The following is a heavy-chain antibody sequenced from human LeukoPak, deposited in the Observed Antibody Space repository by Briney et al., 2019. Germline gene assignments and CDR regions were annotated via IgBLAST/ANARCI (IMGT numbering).Heavy chain of an antibody. D-gene: IGHD1-1*01. Sequence: SETLSLTCTVSGGSISSYYWSWIRQPPGKGLELIGYIYYSASTNYNPSLKSRVTISVDTSKTQFSLKLSSVTAADTAVYYCARGYYAFDIWGQGTMVTVSS. CDR2: IYYSAST. V-gene: IGHV4-59*01. CDR3: ARGYYAFDI. CDR1: GGSISSYY. J-gene: IGHJ3*02.